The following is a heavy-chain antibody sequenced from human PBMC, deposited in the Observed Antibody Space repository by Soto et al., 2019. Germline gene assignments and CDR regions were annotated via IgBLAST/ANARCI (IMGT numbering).Heavy chain of an antibody. J-gene: IGHJ3*01. CDR3: ARVGDSSGYKPPAFDC. CDR2: INPSGGST. Sequence: ASVKVSCKACGYTFTSYYMHWVRQAPGQGLEWMGIINPSGGSTSYAQKFQGRVTMTRDTSTSTVYMELSSLRSEDTAVYYCARVGDSSGYKPPAFDCWGQGTMVTVSS. V-gene: IGHV1-46*01. CDR1: GYTFTSYY. D-gene: IGHD3-22*01.